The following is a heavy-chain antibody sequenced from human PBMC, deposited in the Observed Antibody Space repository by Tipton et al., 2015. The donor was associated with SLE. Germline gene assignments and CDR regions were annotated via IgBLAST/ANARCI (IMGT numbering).Heavy chain of an antibody. D-gene: IGHD6-13*01. V-gene: IGHV1-46*01. J-gene: IGHJ4*02. Sequence: QLVQSGPEVKKPGSSVKVSCKASGGTFSSYAFSWARQAPGQGLEWMGIINPSAGSTSYAQKFQGRVTMTRDTSTSTVYMELSSLRSEDTAVYFCARGGSSSSYIDYWGQGTLVTVSS. CDR2: INPSAGST. CDR1: GGTFSSYA. CDR3: ARGGSSSSYIDY.